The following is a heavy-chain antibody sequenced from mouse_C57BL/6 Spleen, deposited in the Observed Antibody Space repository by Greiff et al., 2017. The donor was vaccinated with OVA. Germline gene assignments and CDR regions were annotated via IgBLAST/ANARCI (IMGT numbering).Heavy chain of an antibody. CDR1: GFTFSDYG. V-gene: IGHV5-17*01. J-gene: IGHJ2*01. CDR2: ISSGSSTI. D-gene: IGHD2-1*01. Sequence: EVKLMESGGGLVKPGGSLKLSCAASGFTFSDYGMHWVRQAPEKGLEWVAYISSGSSTIYYADTVKGRFTISRDNAKNTLFLQMTSLRSEDTAMYYCAKAEYERGYYGLDYWGQGTTLTVSS. CDR3: AKAEYERGYYGLDY.